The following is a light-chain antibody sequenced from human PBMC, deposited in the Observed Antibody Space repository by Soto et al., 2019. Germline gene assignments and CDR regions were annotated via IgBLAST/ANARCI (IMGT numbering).Light chain of an antibody. J-gene: IGLJ2*01. CDR2: KDT. CDR3: YCATDNTRV. V-gene: IGLV3-27*01. CDR1: ALAKTY. Sequence: SSELTQPSSVSVSPGQTARIACSGDALAKTYSRWFQQKPGQAPVLVIYKDTERPSGIPERFSASSSGTTVTLTISGAQIEDEADYYCYCATDNTRVFGGGTKLTVL.